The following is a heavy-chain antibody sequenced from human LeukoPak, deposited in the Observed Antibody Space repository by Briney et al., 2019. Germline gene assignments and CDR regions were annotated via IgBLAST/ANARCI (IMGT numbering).Heavy chain of an antibody. CDR2: INHSGST. CDR1: GGSFSGYY. D-gene: IGHD3-3*01. V-gene: IGHV4-34*01. CDR3: ARGGKEETYYDFWSGYYHDY. Sequence: SETLSLTCAVYGGSFSGYYWSWIRQPPGKGLEWIGEINHSGSTNYNPSLKSRVTISVDTSKNQFSLKLSSVTAADTAVYYCARGGKEETYYDFWSGYYHDYWGQGTLVTVSP. J-gene: IGHJ4*02.